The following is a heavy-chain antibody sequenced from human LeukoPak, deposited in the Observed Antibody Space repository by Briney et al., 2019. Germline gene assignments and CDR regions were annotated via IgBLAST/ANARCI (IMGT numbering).Heavy chain of an antibody. D-gene: IGHD5-12*01. Sequence: GGSLRLSCAASGFTFSSYWMHWVRQAPGKGLVWVSRINSDGSSTSYADSVKGRFTISRDNAKNTLYLQMNRLRAEETAVYYCASGYTYYYYYMDVWGKGTTVTVSS. CDR2: INSDGSST. V-gene: IGHV3-74*01. CDR1: GFTFSSYW. J-gene: IGHJ6*03. CDR3: ASGYTYYYYYMDV.